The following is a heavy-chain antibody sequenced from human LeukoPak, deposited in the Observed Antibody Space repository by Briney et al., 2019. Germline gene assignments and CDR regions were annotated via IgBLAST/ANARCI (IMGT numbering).Heavy chain of an antibody. J-gene: IGHJ4*02. V-gene: IGHV3-66*01. D-gene: IGHD2-2*01. Sequence: GGSLRLSCAASGFTVSSNYMSWVRQAPGKGLEWVSVIYSGGSTYYADSVKGRFTISRDNSKNTLYLQTNSLRAEDTAVYYCARGGFRYCSSTSCYAYDYWGQGTLVTVSS. CDR2: IYSGGST. CDR3: ARGGFRYCSSTSCYAYDY. CDR1: GFTVSSNY.